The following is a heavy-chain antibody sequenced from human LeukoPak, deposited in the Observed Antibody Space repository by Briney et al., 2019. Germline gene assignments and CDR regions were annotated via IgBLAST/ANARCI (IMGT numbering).Heavy chain of an antibody. CDR3: ARMSTYRYGSGSSSDQYYFDF. CDR2: IYHSGST. CDR1: GGSISSDDKY. D-gene: IGHD3-10*01. Sequence: SETLSLTCTGSGGSISSDDKYWSWIRQPPGKGLEWIGNIYHSGSTNYNPSLKSRVTISVDRSKNQFSLKVNSVTAADTAVYYCARMSTYRYGSGSSSDQYYFDFWGQGTLVTVSS. J-gene: IGHJ4*02. V-gene: IGHV4-30-2*01.